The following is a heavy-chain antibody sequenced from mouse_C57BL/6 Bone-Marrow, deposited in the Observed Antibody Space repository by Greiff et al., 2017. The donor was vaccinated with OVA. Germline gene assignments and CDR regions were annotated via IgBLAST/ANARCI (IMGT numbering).Heavy chain of an antibody. V-gene: IGHV1-15*01. J-gene: IGHJ1*03. CDR2: IDPETGGT. D-gene: IGHD1-1*01. CDR1: GYTFTDYE. CDR3: TRGRITTGVATNFDV. Sequence: VQLQLSGAELVRPGASVTLSCKASGYTFTDYEMHWVKQTPVHGLEWIGAIDPETGGTAYNQKFKGKAILTADKSSSTAYMELRSLTSEDSAVYYCTRGRITTGVATNFDVWGTGTTVTVSS.